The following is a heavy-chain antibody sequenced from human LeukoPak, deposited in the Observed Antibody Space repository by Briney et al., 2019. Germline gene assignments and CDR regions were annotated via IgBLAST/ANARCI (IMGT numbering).Heavy chain of an antibody. Sequence: GGSLRLSCAASGFTFSSYWMNWARQAPGKGLEWVASINHNGNVNYYVDSVKGRFTISRDNAKNSLYLQMSNLRAEDTAVYFCGRGGGLDVWGQGATVTVSS. V-gene: IGHV3-7*03. J-gene: IGHJ6*02. CDR3: GRGGGLDV. D-gene: IGHD3-16*01. CDR2: INHNGNVN. CDR1: GFTFSSYW.